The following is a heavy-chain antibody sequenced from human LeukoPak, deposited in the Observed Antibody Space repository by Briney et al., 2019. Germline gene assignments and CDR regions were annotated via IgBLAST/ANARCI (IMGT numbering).Heavy chain of an antibody. CDR1: GFTFGDYA. V-gene: IGHV3-21*01. J-gene: IGHJ4*02. Sequence: PGGSLRLSCTGSGFTFGDYAMSWVRQAPGKGLEWVSSISSSSSYIYYADSVKGRFTISRDNAKNPPYLQMNSLRAEDTAVYYCARAFPGADYFDYWGQGTLVTVSS. D-gene: IGHD2-21*01. CDR3: ARAFPGADYFDY. CDR2: ISSSSSYI.